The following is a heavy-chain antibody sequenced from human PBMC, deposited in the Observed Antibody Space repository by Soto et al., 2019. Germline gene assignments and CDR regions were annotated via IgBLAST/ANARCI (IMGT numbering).Heavy chain of an antibody. V-gene: IGHV3-23*01. CDR2: ISGSGGST. CDR3: AKDQESYDFWSGYLIDY. J-gene: IGHJ4*02. CDR1: GFTFSSYA. Sequence: GGSLRLSCAASGFTFSSYAMSWVRQAPGKGLEWVSAISGSGGSTYYADSVKGRFTISRDNSKNTLYLQMNSLRAEDTAVYYCAKDQESYDFWSGYLIDYWGQGTLVTVSS. D-gene: IGHD3-3*01.